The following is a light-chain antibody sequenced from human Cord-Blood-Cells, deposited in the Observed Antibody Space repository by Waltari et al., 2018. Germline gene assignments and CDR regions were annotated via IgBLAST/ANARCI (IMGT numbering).Light chain of an antibody. Sequence: EIVLTQSPATLSLSPGERPTLSCRASQSVSSYLAWYQQKPGQAPRLLIYDASNRATCIPARFSGSGSWTDFTLTISSLEPEDFAVYYCQQRSNWPLTFGGGTKVEIK. CDR2: DAS. J-gene: IGKJ4*01. V-gene: IGKV3-11*01. CDR1: QSVSSY. CDR3: QQRSNWPLT.